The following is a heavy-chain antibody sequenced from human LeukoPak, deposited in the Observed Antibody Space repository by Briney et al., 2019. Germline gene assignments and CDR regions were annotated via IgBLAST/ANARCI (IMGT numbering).Heavy chain of an antibody. J-gene: IGHJ3*02. V-gene: IGHV4-31*03. CDR2: IYYSGST. CDR1: GGSISSGGYY. CDR3: ARDLGFAGYSYGKSLDAFDI. Sequence: SQTLSLTCTVSGGSISSGGYYWSWIRQHPGKGLEWIGYIYYSGSTYYNPSLKSRVTISVDTSKNQFSLKLSSVIAADTAVYYCARDLGFAGYSYGKSLDAFDIWGQGTMVTVSS. D-gene: IGHD5-18*01.